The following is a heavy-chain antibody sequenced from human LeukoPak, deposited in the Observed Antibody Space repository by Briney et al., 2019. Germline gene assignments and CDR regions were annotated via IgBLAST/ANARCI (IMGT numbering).Heavy chain of an antibody. CDR1: GYTFTRYY. CDR2: INPSGGST. V-gene: IGHV1-46*01. CDR3: ARVRSVVVPAAPLGY. D-gene: IGHD2-2*01. J-gene: IGHJ4*02. Sequence: GASVKVSCKPSGYTFTRYYMHWVRQAPGHGLEWTGIINPSGGSTSYAQKFQRRVTMTSDTSTSTVYMELSSLRSEDTAVYYCARVRSVVVPAAPLGYWGQGTLVTVSS.